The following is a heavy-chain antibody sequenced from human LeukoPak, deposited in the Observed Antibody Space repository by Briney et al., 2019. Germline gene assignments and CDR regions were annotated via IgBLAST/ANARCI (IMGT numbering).Heavy chain of an antibody. D-gene: IGHD7-27*01. CDR2: INQDGGEK. J-gene: IGHJ4*02. V-gene: IGHV3-7*03. CDR3: ARDKESGDSYFDS. Sequence: GGSLRLSCAASGFTFSSYWMSWVRQAPGKGLEWVANINQDGGEKYCVDSVKGRFTISRDNAKNSLYLQMNSLRAEDTALYYCARDKESGDSYFDSWGQGTLITVSP. CDR1: GFTFSSYW.